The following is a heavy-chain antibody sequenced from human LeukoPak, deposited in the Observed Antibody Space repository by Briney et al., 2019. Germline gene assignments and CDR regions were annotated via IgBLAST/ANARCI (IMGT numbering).Heavy chain of an antibody. CDR2: INTGNGNT. D-gene: IGHD4-17*01. J-gene: IGHJ5*02. CDR3: ARDVGYGDP. V-gene: IGHV1-3*04. Sequence: ASVKVSCKASGYTFTTYSMHWVRQASGQRLEWMGWINTGNGNTKYSQNFQGRVTITRDTSASTAYIELSSLTSEDTAVYYCARDVGYGDPWGQGTLVTVSS. CDR1: GYTFTTYS.